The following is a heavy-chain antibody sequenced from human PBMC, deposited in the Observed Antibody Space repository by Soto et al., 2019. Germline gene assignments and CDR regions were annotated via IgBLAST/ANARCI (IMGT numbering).Heavy chain of an antibody. CDR3: AKDAARWVRYQLLPADY. D-gene: IGHD2-2*01. CDR1: GFTFSSYG. CDR2: MSYDGSNK. V-gene: IGHV3-30*18. Sequence: AGGSLRLSCAASGFTFSSYGMHWVRQAPGKGLEWVAVMSYDGSNKYYADSVKGRFTISRDNSKNTLYLQMNSLRAEDTAVYYCAKDAARWVRYQLLPADYWGQGTRVTFSS. J-gene: IGHJ4*02.